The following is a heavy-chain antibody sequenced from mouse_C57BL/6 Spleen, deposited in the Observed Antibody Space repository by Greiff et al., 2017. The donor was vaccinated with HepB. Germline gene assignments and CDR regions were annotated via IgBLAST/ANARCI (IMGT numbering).Heavy chain of an antibody. Sequence: VQLQQSGPELVKPGASVKISCKASGYSFTGYYMNWVKQSPEKSLEWIGEINPSTGGTTYNQKFKAKATLTVDKSSSTAYMQLKSLTSEDSAVYYCARGGGDGGFAYWGQGTLVTVSA. CDR1: GYSFTGYY. CDR3: ARGGGDGGFAY. D-gene: IGHD2-3*01. J-gene: IGHJ3*01. V-gene: IGHV1-42*01. CDR2: INPSTGGT.